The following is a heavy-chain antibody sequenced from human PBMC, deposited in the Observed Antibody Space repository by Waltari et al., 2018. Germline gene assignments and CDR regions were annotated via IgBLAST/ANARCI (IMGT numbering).Heavy chain of an antibody. D-gene: IGHD3-3*01. V-gene: IGHV3-48*01. Sequence: EVQLVESGGGLVQPGGSLRLSCAASGFTFSSYSMNWVRQAPGKGLEWVSYISSSSSTIYYADSVKGRFTISRDNSKNTLYLQMNSLRAEDTAVYYCASAPITIFGVVMSRGFDIWGQGTTVTVSS. CDR3: ASAPITIFGVVMSRGFDI. CDR1: GFTFSSYS. J-gene: IGHJ3*02. CDR2: ISSSSSTI.